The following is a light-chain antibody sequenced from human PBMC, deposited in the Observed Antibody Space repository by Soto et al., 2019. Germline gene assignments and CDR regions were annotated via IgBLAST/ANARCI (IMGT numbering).Light chain of an antibody. CDR1: QSVSTN. V-gene: IGKV3-15*01. CDR3: HQYNNWPPYT. CDR2: GAS. J-gene: IGKJ2*01. Sequence: EIVMTQSPATLSVFPGERATLSCRASQSVSTNLAWYQQKPGQAPRLLIYGASARATGIPARFSGSGSGTEFTLTISSLQSEYFAVYYCHQYNNWPPYTFGQGTKLEIK.